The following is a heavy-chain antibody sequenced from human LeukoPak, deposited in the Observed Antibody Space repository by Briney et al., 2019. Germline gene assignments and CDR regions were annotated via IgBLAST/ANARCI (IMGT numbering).Heavy chain of an antibody. V-gene: IGHV3-48*01. D-gene: IGHD3-22*01. CDR1: GFTFSSSS. J-gene: IGHJ4*02. CDR3: AKGSYYDSSGSFFDY. Sequence: GGSLRLSCAASGFTFSSSSMTWVRQAPGRGLEWVSYISSSSSTIYYADSVKGRFTISRDNSKNTLYVQVNSLGTEDTAAYYCAKGSYYDSSGSFFDYWGQGTLVTVSS. CDR2: ISSSSSTI.